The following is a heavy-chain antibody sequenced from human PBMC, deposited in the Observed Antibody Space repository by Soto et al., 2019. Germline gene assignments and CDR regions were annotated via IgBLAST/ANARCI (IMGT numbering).Heavy chain of an antibody. CDR3: ATGPGGYCTNGVCSPYYYYYYMDV. D-gene: IGHD2-8*01. CDR1: GFTSDEYA. Sequence: EVQLVESGGRLVQPGRSLRLSCAASGFTSDEYAMHWVRQVPGKGLEWVSSISWNNDSIDYADSVKGRFTISRDNAKNALYLQMNSLRAEDTALYYWATGPGGYCTNGVCSPYYYYYYMDVWGRGTTVTVSS. V-gene: IGHV3-9*02. CDR2: ISWNNDSI. J-gene: IGHJ6*03.